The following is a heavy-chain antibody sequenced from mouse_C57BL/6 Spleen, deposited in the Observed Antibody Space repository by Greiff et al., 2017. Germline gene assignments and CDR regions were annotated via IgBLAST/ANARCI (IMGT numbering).Heavy chain of an antibody. CDR1: GYTFTDYY. CDR3: AGGSSYNY. V-gene: IGHV1-76*01. Sequence: QVQLQQSGAELVRPGASVQLSCKASGYTFTDYYINWVKQRPGQGLEWIARIYPGSGNTYYNEKFKGKATLTAEKSSSTAYMQLSSLTSEDSAVYFCAGGSSYNYWGQGTTLTVSS. CDR2: IYPGSGNT. D-gene: IGHD1-1*01. J-gene: IGHJ2*01.